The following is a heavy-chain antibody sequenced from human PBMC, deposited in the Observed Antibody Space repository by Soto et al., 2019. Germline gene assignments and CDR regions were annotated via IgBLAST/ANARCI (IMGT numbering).Heavy chain of an antibody. CDR2: INHSGST. V-gene: IGHV4-34*01. CDR1: GGSFSGYY. Sequence: PSETLSLTCAVYGGSFSGYYWSWIRQPPGKGLEWIGEINHSGSTNYNPSLKSRVTISVDTSKNQFSLKLSSVTAADTAVYYCARGRGSIYYYYGMDVWGQGTTVTVS. D-gene: IGHD3-10*01. J-gene: IGHJ6*02. CDR3: ARGRGSIYYYYGMDV.